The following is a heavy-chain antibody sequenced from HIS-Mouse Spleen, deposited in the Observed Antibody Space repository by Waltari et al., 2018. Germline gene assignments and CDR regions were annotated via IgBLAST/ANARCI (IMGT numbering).Heavy chain of an antibody. CDR1: GFTFSSYS. V-gene: IGHV3-21*01. D-gene: IGHD7-27*01. CDR3: ARATKLGMGAFDI. J-gene: IGHJ3*02. Sequence: EVQLVESGGGLVKPGGSLRLSCAASGFTFSSYSMNWVRQAPGEGLEWGSSISSSSSYIYYADSVKGRFTISRDNAKNSLYLQMNSLRAEDTAVYYCARATKLGMGAFDIWGQGTMVTVSS. CDR2: ISSSSSYI.